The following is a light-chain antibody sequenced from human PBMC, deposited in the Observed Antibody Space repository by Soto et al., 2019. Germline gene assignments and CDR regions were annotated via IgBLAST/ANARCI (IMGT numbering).Light chain of an antibody. Sequence: EIVLTQSPGTLSLSPGERATLSCRASQSVSGSFAWYQQKPGQAPRLLIYGASSRATGIPDRFRGSGSGTDFTLTISRLEPEDFAVYYCQQYEGTFGQGTRLEIK. CDR3: QQYEGT. V-gene: IGKV3-20*01. J-gene: IGKJ5*01. CDR2: GAS. CDR1: QSVSGS.